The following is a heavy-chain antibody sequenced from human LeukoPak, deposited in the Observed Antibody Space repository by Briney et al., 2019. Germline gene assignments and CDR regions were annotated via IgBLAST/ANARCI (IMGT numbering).Heavy chain of an antibody. Sequence: GGSLRLSCAASGFTFSSYSMNWVRQAPGKGLEWVSYISSSSRTMYYADSVKGRFTISRDNAKNTLYLQMNSLRAEDTAVYYCVPGYEYFQHWGQGTLVTVSS. CDR1: GFTFSSYS. CDR3: VPGYEYFQH. CDR2: ISSSSRTM. V-gene: IGHV3-48*04. J-gene: IGHJ1*01. D-gene: IGHD2-2*03.